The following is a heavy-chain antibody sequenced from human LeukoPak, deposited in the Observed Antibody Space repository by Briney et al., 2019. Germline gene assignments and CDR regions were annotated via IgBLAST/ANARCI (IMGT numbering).Heavy chain of an antibody. CDR1: GGSLSNYY. CDR2: ISYTGST. V-gene: IGHV4-59*01. J-gene: IGHJ4*02. Sequence: PSETLSLTCTVSGGSLSNYYWTWIRQPPGKGLEWIGYISYTGSTNYNPSLKSRVTISLDTSENQFSLKLTSVTAADTAVYYCARHYGAAKPWFDYWGQGTLVTDSS. CDR3: ARHYGAAKPWFDY. D-gene: IGHD3-10*01.